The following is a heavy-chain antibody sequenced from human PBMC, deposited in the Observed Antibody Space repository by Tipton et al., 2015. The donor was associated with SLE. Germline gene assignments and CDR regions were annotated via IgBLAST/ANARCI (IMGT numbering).Heavy chain of an antibody. V-gene: IGHV4-28*02. CDR3: ARDDDYGGNSGFDY. D-gene: IGHD4-23*01. CDR1: VYSISSSHW. Sequence: TLSLTCNVSVYSISSSHWWGWIRQPPGKGLEWIGHIYYGGTIYYNPSLKSRVTISVDTSKNQFSLKLSSVTAADTAVYYCARDDDYGGNSGFDYWGQGTLVTVSS. CDR2: IYYGGTI. J-gene: IGHJ4*02.